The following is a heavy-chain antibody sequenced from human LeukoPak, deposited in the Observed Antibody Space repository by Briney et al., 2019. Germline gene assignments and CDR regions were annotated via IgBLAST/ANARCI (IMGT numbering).Heavy chain of an antibody. Sequence: ASVKVSCKASGYTFTGYYMHWVRQAPGQGLEWMGWINPNSGGTNYAQKLQGRVTMTRDTSISTAYMELSRLRSDDTAVYYCARAEGSGSPEDYWGQGALVTVSS. J-gene: IGHJ4*02. V-gene: IGHV1-2*02. CDR3: ARAEGSGSPEDY. D-gene: IGHD1-26*01. CDR2: INPNSGGT. CDR1: GYTFTGYY.